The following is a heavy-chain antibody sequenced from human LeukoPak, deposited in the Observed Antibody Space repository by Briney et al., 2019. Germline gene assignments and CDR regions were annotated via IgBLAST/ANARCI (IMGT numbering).Heavy chain of an antibody. J-gene: IGHJ4*02. Sequence: SETLSLTCTVSGGSISSSGSPWGWIRQPPGKGLEWIGGFYYSGTTYYNPSLKSRVTISVDTSKNQFSLNLNSVTAADTAMYYCARDFSRRSVAGSGIDYWGQGTLVTVSS. D-gene: IGHD3-10*01. CDR3: ARDFSRRSVAGSGIDY. CDR1: GGSISSSGSP. V-gene: IGHV4-39*07. CDR2: FYYSGTT.